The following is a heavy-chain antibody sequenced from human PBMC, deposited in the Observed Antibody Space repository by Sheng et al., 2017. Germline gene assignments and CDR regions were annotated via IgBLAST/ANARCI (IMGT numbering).Heavy chain of an antibody. J-gene: IGHJ5*02. CDR3: AREGEHCSTTGCLYNWFDP. Sequence: QLQLQESGPGLVKPSETLSLTCTVSGDSISRSTYFWGWIRQPPGRGWSGLAVSIIVEIPSTTRPSRVESPYQWTRPKNQFSLKLDSVTAADTAVYYCAREGEHCSTTGCLYNWFDPGAREAWSPSPQ. CDR1: GDSISRSTYF. V-gene: IGHV4-39*07. D-gene: IGHD2-2*01. CDR2: SIIVEIP.